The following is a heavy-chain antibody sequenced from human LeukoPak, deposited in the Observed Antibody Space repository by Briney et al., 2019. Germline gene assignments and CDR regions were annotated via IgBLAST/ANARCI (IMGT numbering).Heavy chain of an antibody. J-gene: IGHJ2*01. V-gene: IGHV3-23*01. CDR2: ISGGGENT. Sequence: PGGSLRLSCEASGFTFTSYAMSWIRQAPGEGLEWVSAISGGGENTYYADSVKGRFTISRDNSKNTLYLQMNSLRAEDTATYYCAKPRAMTTGVGRYFDLWGRGTLITVSS. CDR1: GFTFTSYA. D-gene: IGHD1-1*01. CDR3: AKPRAMTTGVGRYFDL.